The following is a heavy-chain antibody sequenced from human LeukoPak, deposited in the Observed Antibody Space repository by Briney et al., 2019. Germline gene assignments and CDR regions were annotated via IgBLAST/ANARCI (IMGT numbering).Heavy chain of an antibody. V-gene: IGHV3-30*04. D-gene: IGHD6-13*01. CDR2: ISYDGSNK. J-gene: IGHJ4*02. CDR1: GLTFSSYA. Sequence: GGSLRLSCAASGLTFSSYAMHWVRQAPGKGLEWVAVISYDGSNKYYADSVKGRFTISRDNSKNTLYLQMNSLRAEDTAVYYCARANGPYSSSWYPALFDYWGQGTLVTVSS. CDR3: ARANGPYSSSWYPALFDY.